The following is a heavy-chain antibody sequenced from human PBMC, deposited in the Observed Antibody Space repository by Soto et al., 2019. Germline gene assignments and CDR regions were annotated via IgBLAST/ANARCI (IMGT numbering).Heavy chain of an antibody. CDR3: AREEAPQWFTQGYYGMDV. V-gene: IGHV4-34*01. Sequence: SETLSLTCALYGGSFSVDYWSWFRQPAGKGLEWGGEINHMESTCYNTALKSRVTMSIDSATEQFSLRTTSVTAADTAVYYCAREEAPQWFTQGYYGMDVWGLGTTVT. D-gene: IGHD2-8*01. J-gene: IGHJ6*02. CDR2: INHMEST. CDR1: GGSFSVDY.